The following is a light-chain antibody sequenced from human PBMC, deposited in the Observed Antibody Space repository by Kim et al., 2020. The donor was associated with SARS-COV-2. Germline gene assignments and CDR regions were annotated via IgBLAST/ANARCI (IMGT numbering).Light chain of an antibody. J-gene: IGKJ2*01. CDR1: QGIENR. Sequence: DIQMTQSPSSLSASVGDRVTITCRASQGIENRLAWFQQKPGKAPQSLIYAGSTLQSGVPSKFSGTYSGTDFNFTIRSLQPEDFASYFCQQYYAYPHTFGQGTKLEI. CDR2: AGS. CDR3: QQYYAYPHT. V-gene: IGKV1-16*02.